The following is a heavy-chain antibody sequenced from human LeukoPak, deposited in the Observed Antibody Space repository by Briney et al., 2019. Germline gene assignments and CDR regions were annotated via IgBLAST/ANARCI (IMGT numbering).Heavy chain of an antibody. CDR3: VKDGRRGVNSVPSFDY. CDR2: ISSNGGST. Sequence: PGGSLRLSCSASGFTFSSYAMHWVRQAPGKGLEYVSAISSNGGSTYYADSVKGRFTISRDNSKNTLYLQMSSLRAEDTAVYYCVKDGRRGVNSVPSFDYWGQGTLVTVSS. J-gene: IGHJ4*02. V-gene: IGHV3-64D*06. CDR1: GFTFSSYA. D-gene: IGHD4-23*01.